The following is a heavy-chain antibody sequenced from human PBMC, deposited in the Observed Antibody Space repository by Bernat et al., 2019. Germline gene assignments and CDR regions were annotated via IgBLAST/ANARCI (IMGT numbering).Heavy chain of an antibody. D-gene: IGHD3-10*01. V-gene: IGHV3-15*01. J-gene: IGHJ4*02. CDR1: GFTFSNAW. CDR2: IKRRSDDGTT. Sequence: EVQLVESGGGLVKPGGSLRLSCAASGFTFSNAWMSWVRQAPGKGLEWVGRIKRRSDDGTTEYAAPVKGRFTISRDDSKNTLYLQMNSLKTEDTAVYYCSSYGSGKEFDYLGQGTLVTVSS. CDR3: SSYGSGKEFDY.